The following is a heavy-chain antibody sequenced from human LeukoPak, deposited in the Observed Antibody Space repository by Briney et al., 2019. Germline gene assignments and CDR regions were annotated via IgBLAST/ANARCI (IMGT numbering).Heavy chain of an antibody. D-gene: IGHD1-26*01. CDR3: AKPSREYYYYYYMDV. V-gene: IGHV3-30*02. J-gene: IGHJ6*03. Sequence: PGGSLRLSCVASGFNFIYYGMYWVRQAPGKGLEWVAFIRYDGSNKYYADFVKGRFTISRDNSKNTLYLQMNSLRAEDTAVYYCAKPSREYYYYYYMDVWGKGTTVTISS. CDR1: GFNFIYYG. CDR2: IRYDGSNK.